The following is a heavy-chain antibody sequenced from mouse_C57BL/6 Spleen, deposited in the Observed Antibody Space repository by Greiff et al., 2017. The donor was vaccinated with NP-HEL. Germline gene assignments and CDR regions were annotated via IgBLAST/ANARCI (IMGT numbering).Heavy chain of an antibody. D-gene: IGHD4-1*01. Sequence: QVQLQQSGAELVRPGASVTLSCKASGYTFTDYEMHWVKQTPVHGLEWIGAIDPETGGTAYHQKFKGQAILTADKSSSTAYMELRRLTSEDSAVYYCTRKTGGGDYYAMDYWGQGTSVTVSS. CDR3: TRKTGGGDYYAMDY. CDR1: GYTFTDYE. J-gene: IGHJ4*01. CDR2: IDPETGGT. V-gene: IGHV1-15*01.